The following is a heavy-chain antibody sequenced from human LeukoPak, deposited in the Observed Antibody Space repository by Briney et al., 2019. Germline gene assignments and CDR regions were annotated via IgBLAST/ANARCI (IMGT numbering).Heavy chain of an antibody. D-gene: IGHD3-10*01. CDR1: GGSISSSSYY. CDR3: ARVEEGYGSGRRENYYYYYMDV. V-gene: IGHV4-61*05. J-gene: IGHJ6*03. Sequence: SETLSLTCTVSGGSISSSSYYWGWIRQPPGKGLEWIGYIYYSGSTNYNPSLKSRVTISVDTSKNQFPLKLSSVTAADTAVYYCARVEEGYGSGRRENYYYYYMDVWGKGTTVTISS. CDR2: IYYSGST.